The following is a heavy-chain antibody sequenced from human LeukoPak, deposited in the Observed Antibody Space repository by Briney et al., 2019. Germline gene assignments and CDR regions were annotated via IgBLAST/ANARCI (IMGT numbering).Heavy chain of an antibody. V-gene: IGHV4-61*01. CDR1: GGSVSSGSYY. Sequence: SETLSLTCTVSGGSVSSGSYYWSWIRQPPGKGLEWIGYIYYSGSTNYNPSLKSRVTISVDTSKNQFSLKLSSVTAADTAVYYCARAGTGFQGVITVWGQGTLVTVSS. CDR2: IYYSGST. CDR3: ARAGTGFQGVITV. J-gene: IGHJ4*02. D-gene: IGHD3-10*01.